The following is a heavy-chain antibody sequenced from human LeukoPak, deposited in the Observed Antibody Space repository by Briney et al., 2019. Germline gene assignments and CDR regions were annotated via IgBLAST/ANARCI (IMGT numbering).Heavy chain of an antibody. Sequence: GGSLRLSCAASGFTFSSYAMHWVRQAPGKGLEWVAVISYDGSNKYYADSVKGRFTISRDNSKNTLYLQMNSLRAEDTAVYYCATLTGSYWGQGTLVTVSS. CDR3: ATLTGSY. CDR1: GFTFSSYA. V-gene: IGHV3-30*04. D-gene: IGHD2-8*02. CDR2: ISYDGSNK. J-gene: IGHJ4*02.